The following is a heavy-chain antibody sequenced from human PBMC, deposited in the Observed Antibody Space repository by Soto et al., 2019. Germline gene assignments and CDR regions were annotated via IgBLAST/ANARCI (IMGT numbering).Heavy chain of an antibody. CDR2: INPNSGGT. V-gene: IGHV1-2*04. Sequence: GASVKVSCKASGYTFTGYYMHWVRQAPGQGLEWMGWINPNSGGTNYAQKFQGWVTMTRDTSISTAYMELSRLRSDDTAVYYCASQQSEGSGNDMDVWGQGTTVTVSS. CDR3: ASQQSEGSGNDMDV. D-gene: IGHD6-19*01. CDR1: GYTFTGYY. J-gene: IGHJ6*02.